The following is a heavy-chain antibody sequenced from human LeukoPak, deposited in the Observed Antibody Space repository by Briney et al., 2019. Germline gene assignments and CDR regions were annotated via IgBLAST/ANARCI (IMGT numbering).Heavy chain of an antibody. CDR3: ARGGHDYGDYAAFDI. J-gene: IGHJ3*02. D-gene: IGHD4-17*01. V-gene: IGHV4-61*02. CDR2: ISGSGST. CDR1: GSSISSHD. Sequence: PSETLSLTCTVSGSSISSHDSSWTWIRQPAGKGLEWIGRISGSGSTLYNPSLESRVTISLDTSNNQFSLKLSSVTAADTAVYYCARGGHDYGDYAAFDIWGQGTMVTVSS.